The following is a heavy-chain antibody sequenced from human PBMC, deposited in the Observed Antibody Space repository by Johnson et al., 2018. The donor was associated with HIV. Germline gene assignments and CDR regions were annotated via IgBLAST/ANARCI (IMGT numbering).Heavy chain of an antibody. D-gene: IGHD1-1*01. Sequence: QVQLVESGGGVVQPGRSLRLSCAASGFTFSSYGMHWVRQAPGKGLEWVAVISYDGSNQYCADSVKGRFTTSRDNSNKTVYLQMNSLRAEDTAVYYCARRVEGRRSAKDAFDIWGQGTMVTVSS. CDR1: GFTFSSYG. CDR2: ISYDGSNQ. V-gene: IGHV3-33*05. J-gene: IGHJ3*02. CDR3: ARRVEGRRSAKDAFDI.